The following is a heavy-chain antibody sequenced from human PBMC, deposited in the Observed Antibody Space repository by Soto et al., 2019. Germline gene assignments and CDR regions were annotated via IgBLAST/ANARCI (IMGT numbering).Heavy chain of an antibody. CDR2: IKSKTDGGTT. Sequence: GGSLRLSCAASGFTFSNAWMNWVRQAPGKGLKRVGRIKSKTDGGTTNYAAPVKGRFTISRDDSKNTLYLQMNSLKTEDTAVYYCTTDFSWMIEYSGSSYDYWGQGTLVTVSS. CDR3: TTDFSWMIEYSGSSYDY. CDR1: GFTFSNAW. V-gene: IGHV3-15*07. D-gene: IGHD1-26*01. J-gene: IGHJ4*02.